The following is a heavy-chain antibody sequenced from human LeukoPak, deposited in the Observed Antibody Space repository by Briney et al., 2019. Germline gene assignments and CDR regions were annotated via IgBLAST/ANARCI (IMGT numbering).Heavy chain of an antibody. D-gene: IGHD6-13*01. Sequence: VDSVKGRFTISRDNAKNSLYLQMNSLRAEDTAVYYCARDFPSGSSWGQGTLVTVSS. CDR3: ARDFPSGSS. J-gene: IGHJ4*02. V-gene: IGHV3-7*01.